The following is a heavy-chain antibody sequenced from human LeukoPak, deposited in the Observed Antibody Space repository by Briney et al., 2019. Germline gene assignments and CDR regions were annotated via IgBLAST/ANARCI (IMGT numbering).Heavy chain of an antibody. D-gene: IGHD1-14*01. V-gene: IGHV1-69*05. CDR3: ARALGPGDYYYYYMDV. J-gene: IGHJ6*03. CDR1: GGTFSSYA. CDR2: IIPIFGTA. Sequence: SVKVSCKASGGTFSSYAISWVRQAPGQGLEWMGGIIPIFGTANYAQKFQGRVTITTDESTSTAYMELSSLRSEDTAVYYCARALGPGDYYYYYMDVWGKGTTVTVSS.